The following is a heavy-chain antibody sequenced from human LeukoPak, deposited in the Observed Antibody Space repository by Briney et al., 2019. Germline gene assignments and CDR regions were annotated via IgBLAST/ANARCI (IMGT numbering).Heavy chain of an antibody. V-gene: IGHV3-30*04. CDR3: AKVDSSSSNY. J-gene: IGHJ4*02. Sequence: PGGSLRLSCAASGFTFSSYAMHWVRQAPGKGLEWVAVISYDGSNKYYADSVKGRFTISRDNSKNTLYLQMNSLRAEDTAVYCCAKVDSSSSNYWGQGTLVTVSS. CDR2: ISYDGSNK. D-gene: IGHD6-13*01. CDR1: GFTFSSYA.